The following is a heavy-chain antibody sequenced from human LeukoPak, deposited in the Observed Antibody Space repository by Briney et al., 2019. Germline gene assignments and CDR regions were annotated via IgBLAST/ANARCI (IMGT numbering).Heavy chain of an antibody. J-gene: IGHJ4*02. V-gene: IGHV4-39*07. CDR1: GGSISSSSYY. CDR3: ARDPYYYDSSGYYPVFDY. D-gene: IGHD3-22*01. CDR2: IYYSGST. Sequence: PSETLSLTCTVSGGSISSSSYYWGWIRQPPGKGLEWIGSIYYSGSTYYNPSLKSRVTISADTSKNQFSLKLSSVTAADTAVYYCARDPYYYDSSGYYPVFDYWGQGTLVTVSS.